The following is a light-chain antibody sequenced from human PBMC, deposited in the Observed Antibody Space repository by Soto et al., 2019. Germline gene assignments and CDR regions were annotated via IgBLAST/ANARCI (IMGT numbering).Light chain of an antibody. J-gene: IGKJ1*01. CDR2: AAS. Sequence: DIQMTQSPSSLSASVGDRVTIPCRASQTIVTYLNWYQQKPGNAPKLLIYAASNLQNGVPARFSGSRSGPEFSLTISSLQPDDFATYYCQQYYSYWTFGQGTKVDIK. V-gene: IGKV1-39*01. CDR3: QQYYSYWT. CDR1: QTIVTY.